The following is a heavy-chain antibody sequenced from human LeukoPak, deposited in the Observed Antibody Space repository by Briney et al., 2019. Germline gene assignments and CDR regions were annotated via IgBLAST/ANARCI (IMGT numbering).Heavy chain of an antibody. V-gene: IGHV3-23*01. Sequence: PGGSLRLSCAASGFAFASYAMGWVRQPPGKGLEWVSTISESGSQTHYADSVQGRFTISRDNSKNTLHLQMNSLRAEDTALYYCAKDTSIGRYCTNGVCSPFDYWGQGTLVTDSS. CDR2: ISESGSQT. CDR3: AKDTSIGRYCTNGVCSPFDY. D-gene: IGHD2-8*01. J-gene: IGHJ4*02. CDR1: GFAFASYA.